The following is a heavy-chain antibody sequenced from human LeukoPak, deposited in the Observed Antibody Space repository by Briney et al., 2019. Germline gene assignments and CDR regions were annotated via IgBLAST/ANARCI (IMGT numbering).Heavy chain of an antibody. CDR2: IIPIFGTA. CDR3: ARDDSGGSFFDY. Sequence: GSSVKVSCKASGGTFSSYAISWVRQAPGQGLEWMGGIIPIFGTANYAQKFQGRVTITADKSTSTAYMELSSLRSEDTAVYYCARDDSGGSFFDYWGQGTLVTVSS. D-gene: IGHD2-15*01. CDR1: GGTFSSYA. V-gene: IGHV1-69*06. J-gene: IGHJ4*02.